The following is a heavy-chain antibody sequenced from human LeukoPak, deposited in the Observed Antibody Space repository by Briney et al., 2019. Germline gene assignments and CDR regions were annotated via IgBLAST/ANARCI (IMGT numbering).Heavy chain of an antibody. CDR2: ISGSGGST. D-gene: IGHD3-10*01. CDR3: AKELLWFGELFQFDY. CDR1: GFTFSTYT. Sequence: PGGSLRLSCAASGFTFSTYTMNWVRQAPGKGLEWASAISGSGGSTYYADSVKGRFTISRDNSKNTLYLQMNSLRAEDTAVYYCAKELLWFGELFQFDYWGQGTLVTVSS. V-gene: IGHV3-23*01. J-gene: IGHJ4*02.